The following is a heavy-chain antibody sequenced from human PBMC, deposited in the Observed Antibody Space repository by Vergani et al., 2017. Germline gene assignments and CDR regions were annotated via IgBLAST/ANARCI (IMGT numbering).Heavy chain of an antibody. D-gene: IGHD2-15*01. CDR3: ARGRGGGSFPH. V-gene: IGHV4-61*02. CDR1: GGSISSGSYY. Sequence: QVQLQESGPGLVKPSQTLSLTCTVSGGSISSGSYYWSWIRQPAGKGLEWIGRIYTSGSTNYNPSLKSRVTISVDTSKNQFSLKLSSVTAADTAVYYCARGRGGGSFPHWGQGTLVTVSS. J-gene: IGHJ4*02. CDR2: IYTSGST.